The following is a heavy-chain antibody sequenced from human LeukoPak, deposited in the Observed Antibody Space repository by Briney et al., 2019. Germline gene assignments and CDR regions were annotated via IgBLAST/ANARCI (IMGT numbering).Heavy chain of an antibody. D-gene: IGHD3-10*02. V-gene: IGHV3-23*01. CDR2: ISGSGGST. J-gene: IGHJ4*02. CDR1: GFTFSSYA. Sequence: GGSLRLSCAASGFTFSSYAMSWVRQAPGKGVEGGSAISGSGGSTYYADSVKGRFTISRDNSKNTLHLPMNSLRAEDTALYYCAKGRMLSDYVRIGLFDYWGQGTLVTVSS. CDR3: AKGRMLSDYVRIGLFDY.